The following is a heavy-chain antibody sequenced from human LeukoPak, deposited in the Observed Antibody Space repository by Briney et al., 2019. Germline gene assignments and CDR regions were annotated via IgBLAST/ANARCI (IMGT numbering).Heavy chain of an antibody. CDR2: ISGGGGST. Sequence: GGSLRLSCAASGFPFGTYAMSWVRQAPGKGLEWVSAISGGGGSTYYADPVKGRFTISRDNSKNTLYLQMSSLRAEDTAVYYCARPRYDFWSGSSYYYYGMDVWGQGTTLTVSS. D-gene: IGHD3-3*01. V-gene: IGHV3-23*01. CDR3: ARPRYDFWSGSSYYYYGMDV. CDR1: GFPFGTYA. J-gene: IGHJ6*02.